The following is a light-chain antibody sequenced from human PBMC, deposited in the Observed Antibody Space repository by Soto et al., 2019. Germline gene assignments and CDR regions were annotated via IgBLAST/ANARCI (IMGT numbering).Light chain of an antibody. J-gene: IGKJ1*01. CDR3: PQYANSRT. V-gene: IGKV3-20*01. Sequence: EIVLTQSPGTLSLSPGERCTLSCMAIQSVNINYFAWYQQKSGQAPRLLIYGKSNRASGIPDRFSGSGSGTDFTLSISGLEPEDFAVYFCPQYANSRTFGPGTKVEIK. CDR2: GKS. CDR1: QSVNINY.